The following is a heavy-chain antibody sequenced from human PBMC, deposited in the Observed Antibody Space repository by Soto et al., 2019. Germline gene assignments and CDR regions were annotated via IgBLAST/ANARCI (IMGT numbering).Heavy chain of an antibody. CDR3: AREEGLLNWFDP. Sequence: EVQLVESGGGLVQPGGSLRLSCAASGFTFSSYSMNWVRQAPGKGLEWVSYISSSSSTIYYADSVKGRFTISRDNAKNLLYPQMNSLRAEDTAVYYCAREEGLLNWFDPWGQGTLVTVSS. V-gene: IGHV3-48*01. D-gene: IGHD1-26*01. J-gene: IGHJ5*02. CDR2: ISSSSSTI. CDR1: GFTFSSYS.